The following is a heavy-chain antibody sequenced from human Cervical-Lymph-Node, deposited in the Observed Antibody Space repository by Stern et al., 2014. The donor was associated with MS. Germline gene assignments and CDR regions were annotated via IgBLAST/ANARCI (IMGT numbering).Heavy chain of an antibody. CDR3: ARHVQGFDY. CDR2: IYPYDSDT. J-gene: IGHJ4*02. Sequence: EVQLVESGAEVKKPGESLKISCKLSGYSFTIYYIAWVRQMPGKGLEWMGVIYPYDSDTTYSPSFQGQVTISADKSITTAYLQWSSLRASDTAMYYCARHVQGFDYWGQGNLVTVSS. V-gene: IGHV5-51*01. CDR1: GYSFTIYY.